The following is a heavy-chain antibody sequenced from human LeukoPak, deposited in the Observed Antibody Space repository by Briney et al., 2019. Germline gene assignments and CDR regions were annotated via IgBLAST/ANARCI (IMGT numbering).Heavy chain of an antibody. CDR1: GGSISSSSYY. D-gene: IGHD3-22*01. CDR3: ARQLIHYYDSSGFDAFDI. Sequence: SETLSLTCTVSGGSISSSSYYWGWIRQPPGKGLEWIGSIYYSGSTYYNPSLKSRVTISVDTSKNQFSLKLSSVTAADTAVDYCARQLIHYYDSSGFDAFDIWGRGTMVTVSS. CDR2: IYYSGST. V-gene: IGHV4-39*01. J-gene: IGHJ3*02.